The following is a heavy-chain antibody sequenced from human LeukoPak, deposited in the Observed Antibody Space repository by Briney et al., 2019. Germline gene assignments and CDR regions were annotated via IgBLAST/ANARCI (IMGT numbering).Heavy chain of an antibody. CDR2: IRYDGSNK. V-gene: IGHV3-30*02. Sequence: GGSLRLSCAASGFTFSSYGMHWVRQAPGKGLEWVAFIRYDGSNKYYADSVKGRFTISRDNSKNTLYLQMNSLRAEDTAVYYCARGPVVTPDWFDPWGQGTLVTVSS. CDR3: ARGPVVTPDWFDP. CDR1: GFTFSSYG. J-gene: IGHJ5*02. D-gene: IGHD4-23*01.